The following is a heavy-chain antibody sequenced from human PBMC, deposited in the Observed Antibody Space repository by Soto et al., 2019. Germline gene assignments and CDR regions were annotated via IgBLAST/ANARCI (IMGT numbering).Heavy chain of an antibody. CDR2: LFHTGTT. Sequence: QLQLQESGSGLVKPSQTLSLTCTVSGGSISSDGYSWSWIRQPPGKGLEWIGYLFHTGTTYYNPSRKSRVIISGDRSKNQFSLKLGSVTAADTAVYYCARDRGCGGGSCYSGFDYWGQGTLVTVSS. CDR3: ARDRGCGGGSCYSGFDY. V-gene: IGHV4-30-2*01. CDR1: GGSISSDGYS. D-gene: IGHD2-15*01. J-gene: IGHJ4*02.